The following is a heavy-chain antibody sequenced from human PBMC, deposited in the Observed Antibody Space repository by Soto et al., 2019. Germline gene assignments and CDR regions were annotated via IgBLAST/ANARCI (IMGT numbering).Heavy chain of an antibody. CDR1: GGSFIGYY. J-gene: IGHJ6*02. Sequence: KTSETLSLTCAFYGGSFIGYYWSWIRQPPGKGLEWIGEINHSGSTNYNPSLKSRVTISVDTSKNQFSLKLSSVTAADTAVYYCARVRPVGMIWSGYLNYYGMDVWGQGTTVTVSS. CDR3: ARVRPVGMIWSGYLNYYGMDV. V-gene: IGHV4-34*01. CDR2: INHSGST. D-gene: IGHD3-3*01.